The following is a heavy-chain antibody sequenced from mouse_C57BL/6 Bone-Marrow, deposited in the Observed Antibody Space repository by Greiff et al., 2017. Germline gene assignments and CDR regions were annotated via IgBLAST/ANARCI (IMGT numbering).Heavy chain of an antibody. CDR3: ARDLPITTAYAMDY. D-gene: IGHD1-2*01. CDR1: GYAFSSSW. Sequence: QVQLQQSGPELVKPGASVKISCKASGYAFSSSWMNWVKQRPGKGLEWIGRIYPGDGDTNYNGKFKGKATLTADKSSSTAYMQLSSLTSDDSAVYFCARDLPITTAYAMDYWGQGTSVTVSS. J-gene: IGHJ4*01. CDR2: IYPGDGDT. V-gene: IGHV1-82*01.